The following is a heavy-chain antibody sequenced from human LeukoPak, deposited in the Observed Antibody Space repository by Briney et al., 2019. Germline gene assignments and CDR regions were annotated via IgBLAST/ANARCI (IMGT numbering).Heavy chain of an antibody. V-gene: IGHV1-69*05. CDR1: GGTFSSYA. D-gene: IGHD6-13*01. J-gene: IGHJ3*02. Sequence: ASVKVSCKASGGTFSSYAISWVRQAPGQGLEWMGRIIPIFGTANYAQKFQGRVTITTDESTSTAYMELSSLRSEDTAVYYCAREKRVSRTFRSDAFDIWGQGTMVTVSS. CDR2: IIPIFGTA. CDR3: AREKRVSRTFRSDAFDI.